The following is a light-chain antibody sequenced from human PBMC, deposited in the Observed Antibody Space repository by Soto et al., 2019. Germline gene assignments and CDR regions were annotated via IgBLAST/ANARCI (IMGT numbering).Light chain of an antibody. J-gene: IGKJ3*01. Sequence: DIQMTQSPSSVSASVGDRVTITCRASQGISSWLVWYQQKPGKATKVLIYAASSLQSGVPSRFSGSGSGTAFTRTISSLQPEDFAAYYCQQDNSFPLTFGPGTKVDIK. CDR2: AAS. CDR1: QGISSW. V-gene: IGKV1D-12*01. CDR3: QQDNSFPLT.